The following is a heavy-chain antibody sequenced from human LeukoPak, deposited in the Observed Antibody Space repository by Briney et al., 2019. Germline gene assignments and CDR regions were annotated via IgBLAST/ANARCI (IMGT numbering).Heavy chain of an antibody. Sequence: GESLKISCKGSGYSFTSYWIGWVRQMPGKGLEWMGIIYPGDSDTRYSPSFQGQVTISADKSISTAYLQWSSLKASDTAMYCCARHERAAAAPFDYWGQGTLVTVSS. CDR2: IYPGDSDT. J-gene: IGHJ4*02. CDR1: GYSFTSYW. CDR3: ARHERAAAAPFDY. V-gene: IGHV5-51*01. D-gene: IGHD6-13*01.